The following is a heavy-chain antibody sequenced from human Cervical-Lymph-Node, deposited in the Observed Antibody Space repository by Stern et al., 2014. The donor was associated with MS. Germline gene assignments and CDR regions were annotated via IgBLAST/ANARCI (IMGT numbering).Heavy chain of an antibody. CDR3: AVGLGLDY. Sequence: VQLEESGPELRKPGASVKVSCKPSGYTFISHVLIWVRQAPGQGLEWMGCIIPNTGNPRHAQGFTGRFVFSLDTSVSTAYLEISSLEADDTANYYCAVGLGLDYWGQGTLVTVSS. CDR1: GYTFISHV. V-gene: IGHV7-4-1*02. CDR2: IIPNTGNP. J-gene: IGHJ4*02. D-gene: IGHD3/OR15-3a*01.